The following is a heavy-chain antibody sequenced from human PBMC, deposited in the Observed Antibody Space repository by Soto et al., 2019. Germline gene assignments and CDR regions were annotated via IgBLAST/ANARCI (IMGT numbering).Heavy chain of an antibody. D-gene: IGHD3-22*01. CDR3: ARYHYDSSGYYSWFDP. CDR1: GFTVSSNY. CDR2: IYSGGST. J-gene: IGHJ5*02. V-gene: IGHV3-53*01. Sequence: GGSLRLSCAASGFTVSSNYMSWVRQAPGKGLEWVSVIYSGGSTYYADSVKGRFTISRDNSKNTLYLQMNSLRAEDTAVYYCARYHYDSSGYYSWFDPWGQGXLVTVYS.